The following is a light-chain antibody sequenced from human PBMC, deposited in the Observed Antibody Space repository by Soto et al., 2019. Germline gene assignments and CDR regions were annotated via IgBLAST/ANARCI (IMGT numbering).Light chain of an antibody. J-gene: IGKJ4*01. CDR2: FAS. V-gene: IGKV3D-15*01. CDR1: QSISNN. CDR3: QHYDKWPLT. Sequence: EIVMTQSPAALSVSPGDKGTLSCRASQSISNNLAWYQQKPGQAPRLLIYFASTRATGIPARFSGSGSGTEFSLTISSLQSEDLAVYYCQHYDKWPLTFGGGTKVETK.